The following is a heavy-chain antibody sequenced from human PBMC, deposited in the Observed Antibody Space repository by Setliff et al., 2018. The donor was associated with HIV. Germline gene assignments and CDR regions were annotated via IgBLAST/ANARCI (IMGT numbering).Heavy chain of an antibody. J-gene: IGHJ6*03. CDR2: ISHSGTT. CDR1: GYSISSGYC. Sequence: PSETLSLTCAFSGYSISSGYCWGWIRQPPGKGLEWIGSISHSGTTYYNASLKSRVTISVDTSKNQLSLKLSSVTAADTAVYYCARGGGFSDYDPYYYYYMDVWGKGTTVTVSS. D-gene: IGHD5-12*01. CDR3: ARGGGFSDYDPYYYYYMDV. V-gene: IGHV4-38-2*01.